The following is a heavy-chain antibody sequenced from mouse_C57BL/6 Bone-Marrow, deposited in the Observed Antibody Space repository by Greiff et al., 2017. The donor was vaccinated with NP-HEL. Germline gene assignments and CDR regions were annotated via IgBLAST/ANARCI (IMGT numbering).Heavy chain of an antibody. Sequence: EVQLVESGGDLVKPGGSLKLSCAASGFTFSSYGMSWVRQTPDKRLEWVATISSGGSYTYYPDSVKGRFTISRDNAKNTLYLQMSSLKSEDTAMYYCARHRGAYGNYVGYYFDYWGQGTTLTVSS. CDR2: ISSGGSYT. D-gene: IGHD2-1*01. CDR1: GFTFSSYG. CDR3: ARHRGAYGNYVGYYFDY. J-gene: IGHJ2*01. V-gene: IGHV5-6*01.